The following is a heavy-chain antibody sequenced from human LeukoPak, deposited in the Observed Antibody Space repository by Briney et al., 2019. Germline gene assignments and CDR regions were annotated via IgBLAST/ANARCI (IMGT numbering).Heavy chain of an antibody. V-gene: IGHV1-8*01. Sequence: ASVKVSCKTSGYPFRNYDINWVRQAAGQGLEWMGWMNPNSGNTGYAQKFQGRVTMTRNTSISTAYMELNSLTSEDTAVYYCASDTSHTGGYYYREDAFDVWGQGTMVTVSS. CDR1: GYPFRNYD. CDR2: MNPNSGNT. J-gene: IGHJ3*01. D-gene: IGHD3-22*01. CDR3: ASDTSHTGGYYYREDAFDV.